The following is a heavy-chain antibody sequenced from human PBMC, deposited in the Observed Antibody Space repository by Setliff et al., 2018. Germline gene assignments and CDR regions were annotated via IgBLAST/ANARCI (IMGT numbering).Heavy chain of an antibody. J-gene: IGHJ4*02. D-gene: IGHD3-10*02. CDR2: ISSSSSYI. V-gene: IGHV3-21*01. Sequence: PGGSLRLSCAASGFTFSTYSMNWVRQAPGRGLEWVSSISSSSSYIFYAESLKGRFTISRDNAKNSLYLQINSLRADDTALYYCLGAGTCSCWGQGTLVTVSS. CDR3: LGAGTCSC. CDR1: GFTFSTYS.